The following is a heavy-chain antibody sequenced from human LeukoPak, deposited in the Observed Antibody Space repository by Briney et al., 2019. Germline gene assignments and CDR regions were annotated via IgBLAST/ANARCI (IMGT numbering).Heavy chain of an antibody. CDR2: IFGSGGST. Sequence: RGSLRLSCAPSVSTFSSSTLSWVRQVPGKGLEWVSSIFGSGGSTYYADSVKGRFTISRDNSKNTLYLQINSLRAEDTAVYYCAKGLPREADAHKYYFDYWGQGALVTVSS. D-gene: IGHD2-21*01. V-gene: IGHV3-23*01. J-gene: IGHJ4*02. CDR1: VSTFSSST. CDR3: AKGLPREADAHKYYFDY.